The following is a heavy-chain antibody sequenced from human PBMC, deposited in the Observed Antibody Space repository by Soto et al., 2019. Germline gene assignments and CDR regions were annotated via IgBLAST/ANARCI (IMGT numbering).Heavy chain of an antibody. CDR3: ARLAEAERH. CDR1: GFIVSSSH. V-gene: IGHV3-53*01. CDR2: LYNNGNT. D-gene: IGHD1-1*01. Sequence: PGGSLRLSCAASGFIVSSSHMIWVRQAPGKGLEGVSILYNNGNTNYVDSVKGRFTITRDNSKNTLYLQMNSLRVEDTAVYYCARLAEAERHWGQGALVTVS. J-gene: IGHJ4*02.